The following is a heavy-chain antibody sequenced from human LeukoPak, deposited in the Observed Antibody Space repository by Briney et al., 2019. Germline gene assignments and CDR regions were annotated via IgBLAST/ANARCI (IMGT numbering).Heavy chain of an antibody. CDR1: GFTFSSYW. CDR2: IYSGGST. V-gene: IGHV3-53*01. D-gene: IGHD5-24*01. Sequence: GGSLRLSCAASGFTFSSYWMSWVRQAPGKGLEWVSVIYSGGSTYYADSVKGRFTISRDNSKNTLYLQMNSLRAEDTAVYYCARARRWLHPFDYWGQGTLVTVSS. J-gene: IGHJ4*02. CDR3: ARARRWLHPFDY.